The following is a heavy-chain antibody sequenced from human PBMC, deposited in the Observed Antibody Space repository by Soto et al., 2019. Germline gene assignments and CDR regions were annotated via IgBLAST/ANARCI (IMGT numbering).Heavy chain of an antibody. CDR2: ISWNSGSI. D-gene: IGHD1-26*01. CDR1: GFTFDDYA. Sequence: PGGSLRLSCAASGFTFDDYAMHWVRQAPGKGLEWVSGISWNSGSIGYADSVKGRFTISRDNAKNSLYLQMNSLRAEDTALYYCAKAELARGPYYYYGMDVWGQGTTVTVSS. CDR3: AKAELARGPYYYYGMDV. J-gene: IGHJ6*02. V-gene: IGHV3-9*01.